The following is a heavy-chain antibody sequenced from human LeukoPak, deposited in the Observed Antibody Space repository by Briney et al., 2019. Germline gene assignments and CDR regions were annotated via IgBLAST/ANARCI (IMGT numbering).Heavy chain of an antibody. D-gene: IGHD5-18*01. V-gene: IGHV3-48*01. Sequence: GGSLRLSCTASGFTSSDSGMNWVRQAPGKGLEWLSYISSSSTTIYYADSVKGRFTISRDDAKNSLYLQMNSLRAEDTAVYYCARNLNTADDYWGQGILVTVSS. CDR3: ARNLNTADDY. CDR1: GFTSSDSG. J-gene: IGHJ4*02. CDR2: ISSSSTTI.